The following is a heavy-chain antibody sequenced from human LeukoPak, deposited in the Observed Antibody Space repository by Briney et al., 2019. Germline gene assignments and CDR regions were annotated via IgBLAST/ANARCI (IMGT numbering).Heavy chain of an antibody. CDR1: GGSISSRNYC. D-gene: IGHD6-19*01. CDR3: AREVAGTPWIDN. Sequence: SETLSLTCTVSGGSISSRNYCWGWIRQPPGKGLEWIGNIYYSGGTYYNPSLKSRVTISVDTSKNQFSLKLSSVAAADTAVYYCAREVAGTPWIDNWGQGTLVTVSS. V-gene: IGHV4-39*02. J-gene: IGHJ4*02. CDR2: IYYSGGT.